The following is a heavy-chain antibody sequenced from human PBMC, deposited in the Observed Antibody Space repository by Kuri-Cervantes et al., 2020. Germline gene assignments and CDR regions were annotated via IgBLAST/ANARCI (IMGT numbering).Heavy chain of an antibody. CDR2: INPNSGGT. Sequence: ASVKVSCKASGYTFTGYYMHWVRQAPGQGLEWMGWINPNSGGTNYAQKFQGRVTMTRDTSISTAYMELSRLRSEDTAVYYCAREIVEYSSSPGVYYYGMDVWGQGTTVTVSS. CDR3: AREIVEYSSSPGVYYYGMDV. D-gene: IGHD6-6*01. J-gene: IGHJ6*02. V-gene: IGHV1-2*02. CDR1: GYTFTGYY.